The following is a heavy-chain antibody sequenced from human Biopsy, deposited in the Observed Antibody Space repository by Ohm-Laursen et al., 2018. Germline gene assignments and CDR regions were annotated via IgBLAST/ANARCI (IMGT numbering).Heavy chain of an antibody. CDR2: IIGIFRTA. V-gene: IGHV1-69*13. CDR1: GGTFSSSA. Sequence: SVKVSCKASGGTFSSSAITWVRQAPGQGLEWMGGIIGIFRTAHYAQKFQGRVTITADDLMSTAYMELSSLRSEDTAVYYCARGGGYNWNNGWFDPWGQGTLVTVSS. CDR3: ARGGGYNWNNGWFDP. D-gene: IGHD1/OR15-1a*01. J-gene: IGHJ5*02.